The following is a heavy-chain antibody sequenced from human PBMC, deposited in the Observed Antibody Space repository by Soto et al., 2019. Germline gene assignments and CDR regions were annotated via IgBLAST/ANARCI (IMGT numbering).Heavy chain of an antibody. V-gene: IGHV3-49*03. D-gene: IGHD3-3*01. Sequence: PGGSLRISCTASGFTFGDYAMSWFRQAPGKGLEWVGFIRSKAYGGTTEYAASVKGRSTISRDDSKSIAYLQMNSLKTEDTAVYYCTREVRFLEWTIPWFDPWGQGTLVTVSS. CDR1: GFTFGDYA. CDR2: IRSKAYGGTT. J-gene: IGHJ5*02. CDR3: TREVRFLEWTIPWFDP.